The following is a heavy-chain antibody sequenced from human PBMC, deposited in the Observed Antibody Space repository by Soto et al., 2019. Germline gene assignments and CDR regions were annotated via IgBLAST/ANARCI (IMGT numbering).Heavy chain of an antibody. CDR1: VFTFTSSA. V-gene: IGHV1-58*01. Sequence: SVKVSCKASVFTFTSSAVQWVRQARGQRLEWIGWIVVGSGNTNYAQKFQERVTITRDMSTSTAYMELSSLRSEYTAGYYCAAPVLLXFGESVESSYYGMDVWGQGTTVTVSS. J-gene: IGHJ6*02. CDR2: IVVGSGNT. D-gene: IGHD3-10*01. CDR3: AAPVLLXFGESVESSYYGMDV.